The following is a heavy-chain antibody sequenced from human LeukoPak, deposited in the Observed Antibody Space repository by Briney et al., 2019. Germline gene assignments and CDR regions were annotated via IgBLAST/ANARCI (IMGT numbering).Heavy chain of an antibody. J-gene: IGHJ5*02. CDR3: ARQDRDILSGGFDP. CDR2: IYSSGST. CDR1: CGSISSYY. Sequence: SETLSLTCTVSCGSISSYYWSWIRQPPGKGLEWIGYIYSSGSTNYSPSLKSRVSISLDTSKNQFSLKLSSVTATDTAVYYCARQDRDILSGGFDPWGQGTLVTVSS. D-gene: IGHD2-15*01. V-gene: IGHV4-59*08.